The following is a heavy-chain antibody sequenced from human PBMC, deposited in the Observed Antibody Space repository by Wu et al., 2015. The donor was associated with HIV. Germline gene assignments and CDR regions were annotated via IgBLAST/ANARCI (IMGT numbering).Heavy chain of an antibody. CDR2: ISNYMGDT. D-gene: IGHD1-1*01. CDR1: TFTYG. CDR3: ARDRRQNWNGDAFDI. J-gene: IGHJ3*02. V-gene: IGHV1-18*01. Sequence: QFQLVQSGAEVKTPGASVKVSCKASTFTYGITWVRQAPGQGLEWMGWISNYMGDTIYAQKFQGRVTLTTDTSTYTAYMEVRSLRSDDTAMYYCARDRRQNWNGDAFDIWGQGTMVTVSS.